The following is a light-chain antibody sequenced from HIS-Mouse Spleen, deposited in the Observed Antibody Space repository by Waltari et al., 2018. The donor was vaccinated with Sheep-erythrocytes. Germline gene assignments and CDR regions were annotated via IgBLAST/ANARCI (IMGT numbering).Light chain of an antibody. Sequence: QSVLTQPPSVSAAPGQKVTISCSGSSSNIGNNYVSWYQQLPGTAPKLSIYDNNKRPSGIPERCSGSNAGNTATLTIRGTQAMDEADYYCQAWDSSTAVFGGGTKLTVL. CDR1: SSNIGNNY. V-gene: IGLV1-51*01. CDR2: DNN. CDR3: QAWDSSTAV. J-gene: IGLJ2*01.